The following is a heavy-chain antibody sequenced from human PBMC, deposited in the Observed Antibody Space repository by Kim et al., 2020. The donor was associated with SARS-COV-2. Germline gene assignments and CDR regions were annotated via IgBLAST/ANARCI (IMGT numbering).Heavy chain of an antibody. CDR1: GGSFSGYY. V-gene: IGHV4-34*01. J-gene: IGHJ4*02. D-gene: IGHD2-2*01. CDR3: ARLVPAALMFDY. Sequence: SETLSLTCAVYGGSFSGYYWSWIRQPPGKGLEWIGEINHSGSTNYNPSLKSRVTISVDTSKNQFSLKLSSVTAADTAVYYCARLVPAALMFDYWGQGTLVTVSS. CDR2: INHSGST.